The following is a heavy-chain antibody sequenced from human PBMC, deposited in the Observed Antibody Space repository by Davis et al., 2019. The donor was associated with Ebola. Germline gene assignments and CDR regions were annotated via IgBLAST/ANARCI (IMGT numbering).Heavy chain of an antibody. J-gene: IGHJ6*02. CDR1: GGSFSGYY. V-gene: IGHV4-34*01. Sequence: SETLSLTCAVYGGSFSGYYWSWIRQPPGKGLEWIGEINHSGSTNYNPSLKSRVTISVDTSKNQFSLKLSSVTAADTAVYYCARLRVVWDDYGMDVWGQGTTVTVSS. D-gene: IGHD2-15*01. CDR3: ARLRVVWDDYGMDV. CDR2: INHSGST.